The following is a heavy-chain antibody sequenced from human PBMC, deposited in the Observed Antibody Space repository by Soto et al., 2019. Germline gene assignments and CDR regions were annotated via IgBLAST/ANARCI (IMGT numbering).Heavy chain of an antibody. J-gene: IGHJ4*02. CDR1: GGSMSSGNHY. CDR2: IYYGGGT. CDR3: ATYSSSTMLDY. Sequence: QLQLQESGPGLVRTSETLSLTCTVSGGSMSSGNHYWGWVRQPPGKGLEWIGSIYYGGGTHYNPSLKSRVTISIDTPKNQFSLKLSSVTAADTAVFYCATYSSSTMLDYWSQGTLVTVSS. D-gene: IGHD2-2*01. V-gene: IGHV4-39*01.